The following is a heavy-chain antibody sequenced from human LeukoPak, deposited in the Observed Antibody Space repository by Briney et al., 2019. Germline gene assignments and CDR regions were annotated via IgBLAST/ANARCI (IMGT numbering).Heavy chain of an antibody. J-gene: IGHJ4*02. CDR1: GFTFSSYA. CDR2: ISGSGVTT. V-gene: IGHV3-23*01. D-gene: IGHD6-19*01. CDR3: ARDREQWPTYYFDY. Sequence: GGSLRLSCAASGFTFSSYAMSWVRQAPGKGLEWVSDISGSGVTTFYADSVKGRFTVSRDNSKNTLYLQMNSLRAEDTAVYYCARDREQWPTYYFDYWGQGTLVTVSP.